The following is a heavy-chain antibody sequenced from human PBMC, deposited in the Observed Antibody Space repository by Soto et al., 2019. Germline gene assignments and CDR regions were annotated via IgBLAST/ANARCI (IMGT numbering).Heavy chain of an antibody. CDR3: GRLYYNDSSGYYLDY. CDR1: GGSFSGYY. V-gene: IGHV4-34*01. CDR2: INHSGST. D-gene: IGHD3-22*01. Sequence: SETLSLTCAVYGGSFSGYYWSWIRQPPGKGLERIGEINHSGSTNYNPSLKSRVTISVDTSKNQFSLKLSSVTAADTAVYYCGRLYYNDSSGYYLDYWGRGPLVTVSP. J-gene: IGHJ4*02.